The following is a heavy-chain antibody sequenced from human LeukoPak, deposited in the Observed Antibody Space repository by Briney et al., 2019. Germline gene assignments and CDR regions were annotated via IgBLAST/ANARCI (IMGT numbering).Heavy chain of an antibody. D-gene: IGHD3-10*01. CDR2: ISGSGDST. CDR3: TKWSGFGDD. J-gene: IGHJ4*02. Sequence: RGSLRLSCAASGFTFSSNSMTWVRQTPGKGLEWVSGISGSGDSTFYADSVKGRFTISRDNSRNTLYLQMSSLRPEDTAVYYCTKWSGFGDDWGQGTLVTVSS. CDR1: GFTFSSNS. V-gene: IGHV3-23*01.